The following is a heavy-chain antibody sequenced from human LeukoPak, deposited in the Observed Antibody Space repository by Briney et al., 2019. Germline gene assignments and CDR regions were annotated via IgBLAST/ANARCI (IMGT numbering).Heavy chain of an antibody. D-gene: IGHD3-22*01. Sequence: PSETLSLTCTVSGGSISSGSYYWSWIRQPAGKGLEWIGRIYTSGSTNYNPSLKGRVTISVDRSKNQFSLKLSSVTAADTAVYYCARDSSGNWFDPWGQGTLVTVSS. CDR3: ARDSSGNWFDP. V-gene: IGHV4-61*02. J-gene: IGHJ5*02. CDR2: IYTSGST. CDR1: GGSISSGSYY.